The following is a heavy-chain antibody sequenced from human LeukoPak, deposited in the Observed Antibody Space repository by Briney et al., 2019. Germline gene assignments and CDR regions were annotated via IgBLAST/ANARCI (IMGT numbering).Heavy chain of an antibody. CDR1: GFTFSTYW. CDR2: INQDASEI. CDR3: ATDRDNSDWQKRFDS. Sequence: PGGSLRLSCAASGFTFSTYWINWYRQAPGKGLEWLGNINQDASEINYVDSVRGRFTISRDNAKNSLHLQMNSLRAEDTAVYYCATDRDNSDWQKRFDSWGQGTLVTVSS. J-gene: IGHJ4*02. V-gene: IGHV3-7*01. D-gene: IGHD2-21*02.